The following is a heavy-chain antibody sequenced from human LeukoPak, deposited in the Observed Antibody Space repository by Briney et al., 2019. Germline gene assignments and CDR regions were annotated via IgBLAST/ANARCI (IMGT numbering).Heavy chain of an antibody. CDR2: LTSDGRNK. Sequence: GGSLRLSCAASGFTFSTYAMYWVRQAPGKGLEWVALLTSDGRNKYYADSVKGRFTISRDSSKNTLYLQMNSLRVEDTAVYYCVSEMLRGVVPEYGGQGTLVTVSS. D-gene: IGHD3-10*01. CDR3: VSEMLRGVVPEY. J-gene: IGHJ4*02. V-gene: IGHV3-30*04. CDR1: GFTFSTYA.